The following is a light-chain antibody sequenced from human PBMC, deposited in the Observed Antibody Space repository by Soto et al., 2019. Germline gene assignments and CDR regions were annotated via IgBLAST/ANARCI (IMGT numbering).Light chain of an antibody. J-gene: IGKJ1*01. V-gene: IGKV3-11*01. CDR2: DTS. CDR3: HQRSNSWT. CDR1: QSVKNY. Sequence: EIVLTQSPAPLSLSPGERVTLSCRASQSVKNYLAWYQQKPGQAPRLLIYDTSNRATGVPARFSGSGSGTDFTLTISSLEPEDFAVYYCHQRSNSWTFGQGTKVEFK.